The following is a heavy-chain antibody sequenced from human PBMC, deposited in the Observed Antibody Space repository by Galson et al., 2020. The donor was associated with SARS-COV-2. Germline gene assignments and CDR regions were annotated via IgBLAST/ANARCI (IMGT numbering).Heavy chain of an antibody. Sequence: KIGESLKISCKGSGYSFTSYWIGWVRQMPGKGLEWMGIIYPGDSDTRYSPSFQGQVTISADKSISTAYLQWSSLKASDTAMYYCARVDYYDSSGYLNNWFDPWGQGTLVTVSS. CDR1: GYSFTSYW. CDR3: ARVDYYDSSGYLNNWFDP. J-gene: IGHJ5*02. V-gene: IGHV5-51*01. CDR2: IYPGDSDT. D-gene: IGHD3-22*01.